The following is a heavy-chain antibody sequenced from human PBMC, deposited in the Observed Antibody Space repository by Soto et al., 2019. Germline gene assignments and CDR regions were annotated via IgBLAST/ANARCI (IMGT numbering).Heavy chain of an antibody. V-gene: IGHV1-69*13. CDR3: ARVKGGTWWFDP. Sequence: SVKVSGKASGGTFSSYAISWVRQAPGQGLEWMGGIIPIFGTANYAQKFQGRVTITADESTSTAYMELSSLRSEDTAVYYCARVKGGTWWFDPWGQGTLVTVSS. D-gene: IGHD3-16*01. J-gene: IGHJ5*02. CDR2: IIPIFGTA. CDR1: GGTFSSYA.